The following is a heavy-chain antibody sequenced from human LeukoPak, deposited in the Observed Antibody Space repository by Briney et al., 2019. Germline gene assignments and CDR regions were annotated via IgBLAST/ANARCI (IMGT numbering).Heavy chain of an antibody. Sequence: GGSLRLSCAASGFTFSNYGMHWVRQAPGKGLEWVAFIRHEGSNKYYAGSVKGRFTISRDNSKNTLYLQMNSLKPEDTTVYYCAKVREMVTKLDAFDIWGQGTMVTVSS. V-gene: IGHV3-30*02. CDR1: GFTFSNYG. D-gene: IGHD5-24*01. CDR2: IRHEGSNK. J-gene: IGHJ3*02. CDR3: AKVREMVTKLDAFDI.